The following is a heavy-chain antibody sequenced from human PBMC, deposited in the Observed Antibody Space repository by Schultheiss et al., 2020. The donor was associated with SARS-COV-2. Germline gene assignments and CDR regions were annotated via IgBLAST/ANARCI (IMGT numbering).Heavy chain of an antibody. CDR2: IIPILGIA. Sequence: SVKVSCKASGGTFSSYAISWVRQAPGQGLEWMGRIIPILGIANYAQKLQGRVTMTTDTSTSTAYMELRSLRSDDTAVYYCARSRYSYGRTSRYYYYYMDVWGKGTTVTVSS. CDR3: ARSRYSYGRTSRYYYYYMDV. CDR1: GGTFSSYA. D-gene: IGHD5-18*01. V-gene: IGHV1-69*04. J-gene: IGHJ6*03.